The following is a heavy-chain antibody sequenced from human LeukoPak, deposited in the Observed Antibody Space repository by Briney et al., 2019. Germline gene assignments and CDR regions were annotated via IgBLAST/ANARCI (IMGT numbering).Heavy chain of an antibody. Sequence: SETLSLTCTVSNGSISSSAYYWGWVRQSPGKGLQWIGSVYFSGITYYNESLKSRLTISVDTSKNQFSLKLSSVTAADTAVYYCAREFRDTMVRGVRLFDYWGQGTLVTVSS. V-gene: IGHV4-39*07. CDR3: AREFRDTMVRGVRLFDY. CDR2: VYFSGIT. CDR1: NGSISSSAYY. D-gene: IGHD3-10*01. J-gene: IGHJ4*02.